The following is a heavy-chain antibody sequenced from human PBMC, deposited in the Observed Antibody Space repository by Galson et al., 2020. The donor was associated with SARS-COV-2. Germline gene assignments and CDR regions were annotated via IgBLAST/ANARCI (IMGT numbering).Heavy chain of an antibody. J-gene: IGHJ4*02. Sequence: GGSLRLSCAASGFTFSSYGMHWVRQAPGKGLEWVAVISYDGSNKYYADSVKGRFTISRDNSKNTLYLQMNSLRAEDTAVYYCAKGGYYYYDSSGYWGNYYFDYWGQGTLVTVSS. D-gene: IGHD3-22*01. CDR3: AKGGYYYYDSSGYWGNYYFDY. CDR2: ISYDGSNK. CDR1: GFTFSSYG. V-gene: IGHV3-30*18.